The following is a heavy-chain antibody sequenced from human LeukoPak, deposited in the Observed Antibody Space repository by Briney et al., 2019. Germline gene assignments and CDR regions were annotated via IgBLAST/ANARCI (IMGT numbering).Heavy chain of an antibody. J-gene: IGHJ5*02. V-gene: IGHV5-51*01. CDR2: IYPADSDT. CDR3: ARHRYCTNGVCYDNWFDP. D-gene: IGHD2-8*01. Sequence: GESLKISCKGSGYSFTNYWIGWVRQMPGKGLEWMGIIYPADSDTRYSPSFQDQVTISADKSITTAYLQWSSLKASDTAMYCCARHRYCTNGVCYDNWFDPWGQGTLVTVSS. CDR1: GYSFTNYW.